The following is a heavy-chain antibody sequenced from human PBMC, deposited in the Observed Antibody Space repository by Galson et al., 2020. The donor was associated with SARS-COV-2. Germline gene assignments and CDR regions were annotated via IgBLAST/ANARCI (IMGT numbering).Heavy chain of an antibody. D-gene: IGHD6-19*01. J-gene: IGHJ4*02. CDR3: ASGPVAGSGE. CDR2: IHSSGST. Sequence: QTLSLTCAVSGGSISGTSYYWSWIRQPAGKGLEWIGRIHSSGSTNYNPSLKSRVTISIDTSKNQFSLRLSSVTAADTAIYYCASGPVAGSGEWGQGTLVTVSS. CDR1: GGSISGTSYY. V-gene: IGHV4-61*02.